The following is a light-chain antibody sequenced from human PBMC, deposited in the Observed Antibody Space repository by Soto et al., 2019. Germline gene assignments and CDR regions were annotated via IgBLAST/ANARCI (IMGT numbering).Light chain of an antibody. CDR1: SSDVGGFNY. CDR2: EVT. CDR3: SSYTSSSTIV. V-gene: IGLV2-14*01. J-gene: IGLJ2*01. Sequence: QSALTQPASVSGSXXQSITXXCTGTSSDVGGFNYVSWYQQHPGKAPKLMIYEVTNRPSGVSNRFSGSKSGSTASLTISGLQAEDEADYYCSSYTSSSTIVFGGGTKLTVL.